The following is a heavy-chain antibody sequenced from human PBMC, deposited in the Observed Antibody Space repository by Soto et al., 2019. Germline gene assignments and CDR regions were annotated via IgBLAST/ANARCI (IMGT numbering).Heavy chain of an antibody. J-gene: IGHJ4*02. CDR2: ISYSGNS. Sequence: SETLSLTCSVSGGSITSAGYYWNWIRHFPGGGLEWIGYISYSGNSYYNPSLESRVTVSIDTSESQFSLKVTSMTAADTAVYFCARAHTYYYDSASYSKQSFYFDFWGQGSLVTVSS. V-gene: IGHV4-31*02. CDR3: ARAHTYYYDSASYSKQSFYFDF. CDR1: GGSITSAGYY. D-gene: IGHD3-22*01.